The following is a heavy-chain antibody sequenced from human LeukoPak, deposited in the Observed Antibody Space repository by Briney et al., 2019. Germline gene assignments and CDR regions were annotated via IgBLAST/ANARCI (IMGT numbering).Heavy chain of an antibody. J-gene: IGHJ5*02. CDR2: MNPNSGNT. D-gene: IGHD6-13*01. CDR1: GYTFTTHD. CDR3: ARGPSQQQLRLGYWFDP. Sequence: ASVKVSCKTSGYTFTTHDINWVRQATGQGLEWMGWMNPNSGNTGYAQKFQGRVTTTKNTSSSTAYMELSSLRSDDTAVYYCARGPSQQQLRLGYWFDPWGQGTLVTVSS. V-gene: IGHV1-8*01.